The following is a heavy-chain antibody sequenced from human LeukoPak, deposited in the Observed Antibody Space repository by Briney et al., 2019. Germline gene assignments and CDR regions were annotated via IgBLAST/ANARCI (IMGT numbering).Heavy chain of an antibody. J-gene: IGHJ6*02. Sequence: ASVKVSCKASGYTFTGYYIHWVRQAPGQGLEWMGWINPYSGGTNYAQKFQGRVTMTRDTSINTAYMELTRLISDDTAVYYCARSMVRGDHPYYYYYGVDVWGQGTTVTVSS. D-gene: IGHD3-10*01. V-gene: IGHV1-2*02. CDR2: INPYSGGT. CDR1: GYTFTGYY. CDR3: ARSMVRGDHPYYYYYGVDV.